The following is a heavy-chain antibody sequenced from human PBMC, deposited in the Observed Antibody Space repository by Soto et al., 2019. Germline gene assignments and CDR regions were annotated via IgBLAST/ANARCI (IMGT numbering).Heavy chain of an antibody. CDR3: AAEAFPSGLSGYFHLDH. J-gene: IGHJ4*02. D-gene: IGHD3-9*01. CDR2: IIPLFDSA. CDR1: VYTFTNQA. Sequence: QVHLVQSGTEVKKPGSSVQVSCHTSVYTFTNQAITWVRQAPGQGLEWMGGIIPLFDSASYAQRSHDRATITADMLTSIAYLELRGMTSEDMDVYYCAAEAFPSGLSGYFHLDHWGEGTLVSVAS. V-gene: IGHV1-69*06.